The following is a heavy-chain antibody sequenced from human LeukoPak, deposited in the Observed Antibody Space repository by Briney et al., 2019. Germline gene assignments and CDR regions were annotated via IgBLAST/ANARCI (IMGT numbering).Heavy chain of an antibody. D-gene: IGHD3/OR15-3a*01. Sequence: PGGSLRLSCAASGFTFSSYSTNSVRPAPGKGLEWVSSISSSSSYIYYADSVKGRFTISRDNAKNSLYLQMNSLRAEDTAVYYCARGGLAFDYWGQGTLVTVSS. CDR3: ARGGLAFDY. CDR2: ISSSSSYI. J-gene: IGHJ4*02. V-gene: IGHV3-21*01. CDR1: GFTFSSYS.